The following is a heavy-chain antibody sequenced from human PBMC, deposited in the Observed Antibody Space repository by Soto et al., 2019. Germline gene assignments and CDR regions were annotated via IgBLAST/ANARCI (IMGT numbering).Heavy chain of an antibody. J-gene: IGHJ4*02. D-gene: IGHD6-13*01. CDR3: ARDLAAGNCDY. CDR1: GYTFTSYG. V-gene: IGHV1-18*01. Sequence: QVQLVQSGAEVKKPGASVKVSCKASGYTFTSYGISWVRQAPGQRHERMGRISAFNGNTNYAQKLQGRVTMTTDTSTSTAYMELRSLRSDDPAVYYCARDLAAGNCDYWGQGTLVTVSS. CDR2: ISAFNGNT.